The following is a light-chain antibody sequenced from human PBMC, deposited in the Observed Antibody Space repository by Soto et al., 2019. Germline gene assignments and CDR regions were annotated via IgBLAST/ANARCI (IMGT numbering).Light chain of an antibody. V-gene: IGKV3-11*01. CDR3: QQRGNWPPT. CDR2: DAS. J-gene: IGKJ3*01. Sequence: EVVLTQSPATLSLSPGERATLSCRASQSVSSSLAWYQQKPGQTPRLLIYDASNRATGIPARFSGSGSGTDFTLTISSLEPEDFAFYFCQQRGNWPPTFGPGTKVDI. CDR1: QSVSSS.